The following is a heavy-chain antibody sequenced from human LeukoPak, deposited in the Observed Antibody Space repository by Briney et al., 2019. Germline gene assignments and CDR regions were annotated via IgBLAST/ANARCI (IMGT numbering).Heavy chain of an antibody. CDR2: INPSGGST. CDR1: GYTFTSYY. Sequence: ASVKVSCKASGYTFTSYYMHWVRQAPGQGLEWMGIINPSGGSTSYAQKFQGRVTMTRDTSTSTVYMELSSLRSEDTAVYYCAREPNPIVVVVAATNGIYGMDVWGQGTTVTVSS. J-gene: IGHJ6*02. CDR3: AREPNPIVVVVAATNGIYGMDV. D-gene: IGHD2-15*01. V-gene: IGHV1-46*01.